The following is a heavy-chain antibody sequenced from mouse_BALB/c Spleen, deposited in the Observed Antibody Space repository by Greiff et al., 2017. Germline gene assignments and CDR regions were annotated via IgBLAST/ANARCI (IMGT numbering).Heavy chain of an antibody. D-gene: IGHD2-12*01. CDR3: ARDPYYSPYAMDY. CDR2: IWAGGST. J-gene: IGHJ4*01. Sequence: QVQLKESGPGLVAPSQSLSMTCTVSGFSLTSYGVHWVRQPPGKGLEWLGVIWAGGSTNYNSALMSRLSISKDNSKSQVFLKMNSLQTDDTAMYYCARDPYYSPYAMDYWGQGTSVTVSS. V-gene: IGHV2-9*02. CDR1: GFSLTSYG.